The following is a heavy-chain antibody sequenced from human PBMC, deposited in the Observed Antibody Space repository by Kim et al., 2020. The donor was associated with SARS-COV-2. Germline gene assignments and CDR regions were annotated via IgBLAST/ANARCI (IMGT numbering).Heavy chain of an antibody. D-gene: IGHD3-9*01. CDR2: IYYSGST. V-gene: IGHV4-39*01. J-gene: IGHJ3*02. CDR1: GGSISSSSYY. CDR3: ARQGRYFVRLGAFDI. Sequence: SETLSLTCTVPGGSISSSSYYWGWIRQPPGKGLEWIGSIYYSGSTYYNPSLKSRVTISVDTSKNQFSLKLSSVTAADTAVYYCARQGRYFVRLGAFDIWGQGTMVTVSS.